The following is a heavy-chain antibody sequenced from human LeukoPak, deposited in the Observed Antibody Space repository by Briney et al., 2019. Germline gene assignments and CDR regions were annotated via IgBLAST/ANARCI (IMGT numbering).Heavy chain of an antibody. Sequence: GGSLRLSCAASGFTFSTYSMNWVRQAPGKGLEWVSGISGSGGSKYYADSVKGRFTISRDNSKNTLYLQMNSLRGEDTAVYYCAKDRRYSSTWYNFDYWGQGTLVTVSS. CDR2: ISGSGGSK. V-gene: IGHV3-23*01. D-gene: IGHD6-13*01. J-gene: IGHJ4*02. CDR3: AKDRRYSSTWYNFDY. CDR1: GFTFSTYS.